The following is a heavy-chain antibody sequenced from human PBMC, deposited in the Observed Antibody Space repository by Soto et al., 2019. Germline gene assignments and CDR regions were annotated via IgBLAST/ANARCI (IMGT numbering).Heavy chain of an antibody. CDR1: GGSISSGGYY. Sequence: SETLSLTCTVSGGSISSGGYYWSWIRQHPGKGLEWIGYIYYTGSTNYNPSLKSRVTISVDTSKNQFSLKLTSVSAADTAVYYCARLGGFYQSLDSWGQGTLVTVSS. D-gene: IGHD3-22*01. CDR3: ARLGGFYQSLDS. CDR2: IYYTGST. V-gene: IGHV4-61*08. J-gene: IGHJ5*01.